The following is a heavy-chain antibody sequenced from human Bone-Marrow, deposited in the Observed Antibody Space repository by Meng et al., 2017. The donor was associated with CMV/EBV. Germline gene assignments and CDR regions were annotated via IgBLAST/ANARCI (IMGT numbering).Heavy chain of an antibody. V-gene: IGHV3-30*02. D-gene: IGHD1-7*01. J-gene: IGHJ6*02. CDR1: GFTFSSYG. Sequence: GESLKISCAASGFTFSSYGMHWVRQAPGKGLEWVAFIRYDGSNKYYADSVKGRFTISRDNSKNTLYLQMNSLRAEDTAVYYCARGNWNYGHYYYYGMDVWGQGTTVTVSS. CDR3: ARGNWNYGHYYYYGMDV. CDR2: IRYDGSNK.